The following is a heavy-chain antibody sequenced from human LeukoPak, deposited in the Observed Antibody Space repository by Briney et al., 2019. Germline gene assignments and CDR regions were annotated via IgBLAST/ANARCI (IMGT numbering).Heavy chain of an antibody. CDR3: ARVGDFWSGYYPD. Sequence: PGGSLRLSCAASGFTFSSYAMHWVRQAPGKGLEWVSYISSSSSTIYYADSVKGRFTISRDNAKNSLYLQMNSLRAEDTAVYYCARVGDFWSGYYPDWGQGTLVTVSS. J-gene: IGHJ4*02. CDR1: GFTFSSYA. CDR2: ISSSSSTI. V-gene: IGHV3-48*04. D-gene: IGHD3-3*01.